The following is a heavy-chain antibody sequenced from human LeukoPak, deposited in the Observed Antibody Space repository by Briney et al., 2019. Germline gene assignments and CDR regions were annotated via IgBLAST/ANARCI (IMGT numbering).Heavy chain of an antibody. Sequence: GGSLRLSCAASGFTFSSYSMNWVRQAPGNGLEWVGRIKSKTDGGTTDYAAPVKGRFTISRDDSKNTLYLQMNSLKTEDTAVYYCTTEGEQWLVYFDYWGQGTLVTVSS. D-gene: IGHD6-19*01. CDR2: IKSKTDGGTT. CDR1: GFTFSSYS. J-gene: IGHJ4*02. V-gene: IGHV3-15*01. CDR3: TTEGEQWLVYFDY.